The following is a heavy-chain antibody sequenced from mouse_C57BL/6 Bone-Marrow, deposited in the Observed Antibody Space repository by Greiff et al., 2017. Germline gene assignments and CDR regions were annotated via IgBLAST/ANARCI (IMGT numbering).Heavy chain of an antibody. CDR3: TTGKGGYAY. V-gene: IGHV14-4*01. CDR1: GFNITDDY. CDR2: IDPENGDT. Sequence: VQLQQSGAELVRPGASVKLSCTASGFNITDDYMHWVKQRPEQGLEWIGWIDPENGDTEYASKFQGKATITADTSSTTAYLELRSLTSEDTAVYYCTTGKGGYAYWGEGTLVSVSA. D-gene: IGHD2-1*01. J-gene: IGHJ3*01.